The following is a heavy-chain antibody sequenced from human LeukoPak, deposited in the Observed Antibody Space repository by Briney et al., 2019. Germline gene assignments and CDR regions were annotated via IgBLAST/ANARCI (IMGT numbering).Heavy chain of an antibody. Sequence: SETLSLTCTVSGGSISSYYWSWIRQPAGKGLEWIGRIYTSGSTNYNPSLKSRVTMSVDTSKNQFSLKLSSVTAADTAVYYCASSEDSSSWYGAYYFDYWGQGTLVTVSS. D-gene: IGHD6-13*01. CDR1: GGSISSYY. V-gene: IGHV4-4*07. J-gene: IGHJ4*02. CDR2: IYTSGST. CDR3: ASSEDSSSWYGAYYFDY.